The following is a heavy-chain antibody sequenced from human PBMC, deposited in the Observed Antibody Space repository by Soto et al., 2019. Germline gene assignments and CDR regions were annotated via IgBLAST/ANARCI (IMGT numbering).Heavy chain of an antibody. CDR1: GGSISSCY. V-gene: IGHV4-59*01. Sequence: PSETLSLTCTVSGGSISSCYWSWIRQPPGKGLEWIGYIYYSGSTNYNPSLKSRVTISVDTSKNQFSLKLSSVTAADTAVYYCARDLPGIAVAGSPNYYYGMDVWGQGTTVTVSS. CDR2: IYYSGST. CDR3: ARDLPGIAVAGSPNYYYGMDV. J-gene: IGHJ6*02. D-gene: IGHD6-19*01.